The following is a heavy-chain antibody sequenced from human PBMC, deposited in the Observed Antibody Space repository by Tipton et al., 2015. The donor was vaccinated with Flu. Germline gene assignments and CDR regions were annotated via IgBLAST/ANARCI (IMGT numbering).Heavy chain of an antibody. CDR1: GGSMSSYY. CDR3: ARGSGSGTYLIFDL. V-gene: IGHV4-4*07. D-gene: IGHD3-10*01. CDR2: TYTSGST. Sequence: LSCTVSGGSMSSYYWAWIRQPAGKGLEWIGRTYTSGSTKYNPSLESRVTMSVDTSNNHFYLKLRSVTAADTAVYYCARGSGSGTYLIFDLWGQGILATVSS. J-gene: IGHJ4*02.